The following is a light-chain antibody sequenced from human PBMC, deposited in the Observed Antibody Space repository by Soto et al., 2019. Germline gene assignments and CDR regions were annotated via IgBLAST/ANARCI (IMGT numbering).Light chain of an antibody. Sequence: EIVMTQSPATLSVSPGERATLSCRASQGVSSKLAWFQQKPGQSPRLLIFDAPTRATGIPARFSGSGSGTDFTLTISSLQSEDFAVYYCQQYNNWPQTFGQGTKVEIK. CDR3: QQYNNWPQT. J-gene: IGKJ2*01. CDR2: DAP. CDR1: QGVSSK. V-gene: IGKV3-15*01.